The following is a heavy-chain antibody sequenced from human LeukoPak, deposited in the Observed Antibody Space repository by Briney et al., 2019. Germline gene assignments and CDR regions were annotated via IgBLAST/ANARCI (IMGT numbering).Heavy chain of an antibody. V-gene: IGHV4-4*07. CDR1: GGSFSGYY. Sequence: SETLSLTCAVYGGSFSGYYWSWIRQPPGKGLEWIGRIYTSGSTNYNPSLKSRVTMSVDTSKNQFSLKLSSVTAADTAVYYCARDSRFTATYDYWGQGTLVTVSS. J-gene: IGHJ4*02. CDR3: ARDSRFTATYDY. D-gene: IGHD3-10*01. CDR2: IYTSGST.